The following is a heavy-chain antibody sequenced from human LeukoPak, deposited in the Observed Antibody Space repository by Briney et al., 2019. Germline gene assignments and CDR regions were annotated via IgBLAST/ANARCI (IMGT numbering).Heavy chain of an antibody. V-gene: IGHV3-23*01. CDR1: GFTFRSYA. CDR3: ARVWLRDYMDV. CDR2: ITADGGST. Sequence: GGSLRLSCAGSGFTFRSYAMNWVPQAPGKGLEGVAAITADGGSTHYTTSVKGRFIISRDTPKNTLSLQMNSLRAEDTAVYFCARVWLRDYMDVWGEGTTVSVSS. D-gene: IGHD5-12*01. J-gene: IGHJ6*03.